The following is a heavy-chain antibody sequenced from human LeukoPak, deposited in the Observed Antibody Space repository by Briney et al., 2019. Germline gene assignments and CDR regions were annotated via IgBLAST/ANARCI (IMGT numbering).Heavy chain of an antibody. J-gene: IGHJ4*02. CDR1: GFTFSSYG. Sequence: GGSLRLSCAASGFTFSSYGMHWVRQAPGKGLEWVSAISGSGGSTYYADSVKGRFTISRDNSRNIVYLQMESLRPEDTSLYYCATITGSVDYWGQGSLVTVSS. V-gene: IGHV3-23*01. CDR3: ATITGSVDY. CDR2: ISGSGGST. D-gene: IGHD1-20*01.